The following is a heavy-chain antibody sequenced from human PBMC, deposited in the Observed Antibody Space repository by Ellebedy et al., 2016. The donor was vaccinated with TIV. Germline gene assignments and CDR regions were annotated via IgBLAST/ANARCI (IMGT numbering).Heavy chain of an antibody. J-gene: IGHJ5*02. D-gene: IGHD2-2*01. CDR3: AAHSNQLEFSGFDP. CDR1: GYTFTGYY. Sequence: ASVKVSCKASGYTFTGYYMHWVRQAPGQGLEWMGWINPNSGGTNYAQKFQGRVTMTRDTSISTAYMELSRLRSDDTAVYYCAAHSNQLEFSGFDPWGQGTLVTVSS. V-gene: IGHV1-2*02. CDR2: INPNSGGT.